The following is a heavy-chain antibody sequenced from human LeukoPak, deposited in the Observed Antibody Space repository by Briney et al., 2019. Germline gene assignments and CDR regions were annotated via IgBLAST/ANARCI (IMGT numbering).Heavy chain of an antibody. CDR1: GYTFINYD. J-gene: IGHJ6*03. CDR2: MNPNSGNT. V-gene: IGHV1-8*03. D-gene: IGHD5-24*01. CDR3: ARSRDGSPEYMDV. Sequence: ASMKVSCKASGYTFINYDISWVRQATGQGLEWMGWMNPNSGNTGYVQKFQGRVTITRNTSASTAYMELSSLRSEDTAVYYCARSRDGSPEYMDVWGKGTTVSVSS.